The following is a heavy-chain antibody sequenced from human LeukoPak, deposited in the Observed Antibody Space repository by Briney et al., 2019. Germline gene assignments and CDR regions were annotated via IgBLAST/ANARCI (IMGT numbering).Heavy chain of an antibody. D-gene: IGHD3-10*01. CDR1: GFTFSRSA. Sequence: GGSLRLSCAASGFTFSRSAMTWVRQAPGKGLEWVSGISASGGRIYNADSVKGRFTISRDNSKNTLYLQMDNLRAEDTAVYYCAKDRFGSGNYPTFDYWGQGILVTVSS. CDR2: ISASGGRI. V-gene: IGHV3-23*01. CDR3: AKDRFGSGNYPTFDY. J-gene: IGHJ4*02.